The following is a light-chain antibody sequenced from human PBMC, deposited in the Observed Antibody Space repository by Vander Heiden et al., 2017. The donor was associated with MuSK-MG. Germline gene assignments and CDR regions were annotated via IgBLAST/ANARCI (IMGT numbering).Light chain of an antibody. CDR1: ASDIGTAYG. Sequence: QSVLTQPPSVSRAPGPTVTISCTGSASDIGTAYGVNWYQRLPVTAPKLLIYANARRPSVVPDRFSASKSGTTASLAISGLQAEDEADYYCQAYYNVNVLSVFGSGTTVTVL. CDR2: ANA. V-gene: IGLV1-40*01. CDR3: QAYYNVNVLSV. J-gene: IGLJ1*01.